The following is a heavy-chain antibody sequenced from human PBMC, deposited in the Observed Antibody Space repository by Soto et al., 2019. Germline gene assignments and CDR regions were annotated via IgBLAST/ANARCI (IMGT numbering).Heavy chain of an antibody. V-gene: IGHV1-69*13. CDR1: GGTFSSYA. D-gene: IGHD3-16*01. J-gene: IGHJ4*02. Sequence: GASVKVSCKASGGTFSSYAISWVRQAPGQGLEWMGGIIPIFGTANYAQKFQGRVTITADESTSTAYMELSSLRSEDTAVYYCARTDLDTFGGVPYYFDYWGQGTLVTVSS. CDR2: IIPIFGTA. CDR3: ARTDLDTFGGVPYYFDY.